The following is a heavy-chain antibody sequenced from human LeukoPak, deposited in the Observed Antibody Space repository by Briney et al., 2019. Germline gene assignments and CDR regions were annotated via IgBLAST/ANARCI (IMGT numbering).Heavy chain of an antibody. CDR1: GGSISSYY. CDR3: AREGPFYYGSGSFLGSFDY. D-gene: IGHD3-10*01. Sequence: SETLSLTCTVSGGSISSYYWSWIRQPAGKGLEWIGRIYTSGSTNYNSSLKSRVTMSVDTSKNQFSLKLSSVTAADTAVYYCAREGPFYYGSGSFLGSFDYWGQGTLVTVSS. J-gene: IGHJ4*02. CDR2: IYTSGST. V-gene: IGHV4-4*07.